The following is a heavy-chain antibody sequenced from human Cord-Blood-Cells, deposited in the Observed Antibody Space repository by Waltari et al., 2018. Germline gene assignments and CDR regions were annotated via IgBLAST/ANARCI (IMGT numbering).Heavy chain of an antibody. Sequence: EVQLVESGGGLVQPGGSLRLSCAAAGFTFSSYAMSWVRQAPGKGLERVSGISGSGGSTYYDDSGKGRFTISRDNSKNTLYLQMNSLRAEDTAVYYCAKLRRAAMDAFDIWGQGTMVTVSS. CDR2: ISGSGGST. V-gene: IGHV3-23*04. CDR3: AKLRRAAMDAFDI. J-gene: IGHJ3*02. CDR1: GFTFSSYA.